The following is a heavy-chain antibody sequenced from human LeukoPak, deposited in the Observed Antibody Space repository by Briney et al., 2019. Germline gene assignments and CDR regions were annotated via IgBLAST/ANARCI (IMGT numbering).Heavy chain of an antibody. D-gene: IGHD6-13*01. CDR2: INHSGST. CDR3: ARVGEYSSSWPIDY. CDR1: GGSFSGYY. V-gene: IGHV4-34*01. J-gene: IGHJ4*02. Sequence: SETLSLTCAVYGGSFSGYYWSWIRQPPGKGLEWIGEINHSGSTNYNPSLKSRVTISVDTSKNQFSLKLSSVTAADTAAYYCARVGEYSSSWPIDYWGQGTLVTVSS.